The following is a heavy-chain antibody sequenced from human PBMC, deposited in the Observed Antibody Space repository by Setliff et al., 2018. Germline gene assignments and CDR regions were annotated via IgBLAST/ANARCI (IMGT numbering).Heavy chain of an antibody. CDR2: IRYDGSNK. Sequence: LRLSCAASGFTFSSYGMHWVRQAPGKGLEWVAFIRYDGSNKDCADSVKGRFTISRDNSKNAVYLQMNSLRAEDTAEYYCARGVVVVVAATSNYFDPWGQGALVTVSS. D-gene: IGHD2-15*01. V-gene: IGHV3-30*02. CDR1: GFTFSSYG. CDR3: ARGVVVVVAATSNYFDP. J-gene: IGHJ5*02.